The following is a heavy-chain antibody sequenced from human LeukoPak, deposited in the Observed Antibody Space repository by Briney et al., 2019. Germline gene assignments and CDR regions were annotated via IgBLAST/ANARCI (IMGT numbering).Heavy chain of an antibody. V-gene: IGHV4-31*03. CDR3: ARDLGREYSYERGAFDI. CDR2: IYYSGST. CDR1: GGSISSGGYY. J-gene: IGHJ3*02. D-gene: IGHD5-18*01. Sequence: SETLSLTCTVSGGSISSGGYYWSWIRQHPGKGLEWIGYIYYSGSTYYNPSLKSRVTISVDTSKNQFSLKLSSVTAADTAVYYCARDLGREYSYERGAFDIWGQGTMVTVSS.